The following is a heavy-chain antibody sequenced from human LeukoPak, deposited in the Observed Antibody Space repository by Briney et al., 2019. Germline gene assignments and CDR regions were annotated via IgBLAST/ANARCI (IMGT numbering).Heavy chain of an antibody. CDR2: ITSTSSDI. CDR1: EFTFSPHA. D-gene: IGHD3-3*01. Sequence: PGGSLRLSCAASEFTFSPHAMIWVRQAPGKGLEWISSITSTSSDIFYTDSVKGRFTISRDNAKSSLYLQMNSLRAEDTAVYYCAKTIVRITIFGVATAPIDYWGQGTLVTVSS. J-gene: IGHJ4*02. CDR3: AKTIVRITIFGVATAPIDY. V-gene: IGHV3-21*04.